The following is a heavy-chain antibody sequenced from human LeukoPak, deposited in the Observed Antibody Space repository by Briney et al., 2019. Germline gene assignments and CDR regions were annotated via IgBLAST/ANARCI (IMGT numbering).Heavy chain of an antibody. V-gene: IGHV4-31*02. CDR1: GGSISSGDYY. D-gene: IGHD2-2*01. J-gene: IGHJ4*02. CDR2: IYYSGDT. CDR3: ARAPRHTNSWYYFDY. Sequence: SQTLSLTCTVSGGSISSGDYYWSWIRQHPGKGLEWIGYIYYSGDTYYNPSLKSRVTISMDTSGNQFSLKLSSVTAADTVVYYCARAPRHTNSWYYFDYWGQGTLVSVSS.